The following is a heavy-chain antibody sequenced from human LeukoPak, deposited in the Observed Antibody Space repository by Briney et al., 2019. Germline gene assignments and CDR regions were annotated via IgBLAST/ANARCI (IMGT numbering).Heavy chain of an antibody. CDR3: ARDKVVGATYFDY. J-gene: IGHJ4*02. CDR1: RFTFSSYA. CDR2: ISGSGGST. D-gene: IGHD1-26*01. V-gene: IGHV3-23*01. Sequence: HPGGSLRLSCAASRFTFSSYAMSWVRQAPGKGLEWVSAISGSGGSTYYADSVKGRFIISRDNAKNSLYLQMNSLRAEDTAVYYCARDKVVGATYFDYWGQGTLVTVSA.